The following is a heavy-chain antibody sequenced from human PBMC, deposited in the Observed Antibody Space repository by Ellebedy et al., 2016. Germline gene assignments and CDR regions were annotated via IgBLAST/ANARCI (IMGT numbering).Heavy chain of an antibody. D-gene: IGHD6-19*01. CDR1: GFTVSSNY. V-gene: IGHV3-53*01. Sequence: GGSLRLSCATSGFTVSSNYMSWVRQAPGQGLECVSVIYTGGSTHHADSVKGRFTISRDTSKNTLYLQMKSLRAEDTAVYYCARGMAVGGTRGRAFDVWGQGTVVTVSS. J-gene: IGHJ3*01. CDR3: ARGMAVGGTRGRAFDV. CDR2: IYTGGST.